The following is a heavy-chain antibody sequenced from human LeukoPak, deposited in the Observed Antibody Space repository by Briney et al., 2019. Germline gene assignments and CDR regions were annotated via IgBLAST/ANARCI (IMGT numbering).Heavy chain of an antibody. CDR3: ARDRVVADITYGMDV. CDR2: IWYYGSNK. V-gene: IGHV3-33*01. J-gene: IGHJ6*01. Sequence: GGSLRLSCAACGFTLSIYGMQWVRHPPGKGLEGVAVIWYYGSNKYYADSVKGRFKISRDNSKSTLYLQMNSLRAEDRAVYYCARDRVVADITYGMDVWREATKVTVCS. D-gene: IGHD2-15*01. CDR1: GFTLSIYG.